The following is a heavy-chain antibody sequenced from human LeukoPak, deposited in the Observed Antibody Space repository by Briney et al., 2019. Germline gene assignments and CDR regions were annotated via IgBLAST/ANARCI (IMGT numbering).Heavy chain of an antibody. CDR2: LYSRGNI. CDR3: ARHRGGYDDSFDY. Sequence: SETLSLTCTVSGASITSGSYYWGWIRQPPEKALEWIGTLYSRGNIFYNPSLQSRVTISGDTSKNQFSLKLSSVTAADTARYYCARHRGGYDDSFDYWGQGTLVTVSS. D-gene: IGHD5-12*01. J-gene: IGHJ4*02. V-gene: IGHV4-39*01. CDR1: GASITSGSYY.